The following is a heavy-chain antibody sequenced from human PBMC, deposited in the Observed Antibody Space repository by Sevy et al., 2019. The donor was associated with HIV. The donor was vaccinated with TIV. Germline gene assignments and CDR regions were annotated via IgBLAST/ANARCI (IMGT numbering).Heavy chain of an antibody. V-gene: IGHV3-33*01. Sequence: GGSLRLSCVASGFTFRSFSMHWVRQAPGKGLEWVAAIWYDGRTERYADSVQGRFTISRDNSKKTLYLQMNSLRDEDTAIYYCARDAARRIVPTAGFDSWGQGTLVTFSS. J-gene: IGHJ5*01. CDR2: IWYDGRTE. CDR3: ARDAARRIVPTAGFDS. D-gene: IGHD2-2*01. CDR1: GFTFRSFS.